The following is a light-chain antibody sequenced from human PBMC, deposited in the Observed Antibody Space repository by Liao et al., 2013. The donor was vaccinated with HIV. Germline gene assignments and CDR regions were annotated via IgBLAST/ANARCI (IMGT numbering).Light chain of an antibody. J-gene: IGLJ3*02. CDR1: NIGSKT. Sequence: SYELTQPPSVSAAPGQTARITCGGSNIGSKTVHWYQQTPGQAPVLVMSYDDARPSGIPERFSGSNSGNTATLTISRVEAGDEADYYCQVWDSRNSRWMFGGGTKVTVL. CDR2: YDD. V-gene: IGLV3-21*04. CDR3: QVWDSRNSRWM.